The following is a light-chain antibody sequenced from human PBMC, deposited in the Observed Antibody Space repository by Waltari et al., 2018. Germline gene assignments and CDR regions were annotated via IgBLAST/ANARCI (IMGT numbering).Light chain of an antibody. CDR3: SSYTASDTLVV. Sequence: QSALTQPASVSGSPGPSITISCTGTSSDVGGYDYFSWYQQLPGKAPHLLISDVSQRPSGVSSRFSGSKSGNTASLTISGLQPEDEAHYYCSSYTASDTLVVFGGGTKLTVL. CDR2: DVS. V-gene: IGLV2-14*03. J-gene: IGLJ2*01. CDR1: SSDVGGYDY.